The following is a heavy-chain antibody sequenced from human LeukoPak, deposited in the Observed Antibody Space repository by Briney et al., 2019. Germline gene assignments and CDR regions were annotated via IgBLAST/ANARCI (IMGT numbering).Heavy chain of an antibody. V-gene: IGHV1-18*01. CDR3: ARGIIGYYFDY. Sequence: ASVKVSCKTSGYTFTIYGISWVRQAPGQGLEWMGSISAYGNTNYAQNLQGRVTMTTDTSTSTAYMELRSLRSDDTAMYYCARGIIGYYFDYWGQGTLVTVSS. CDR2: ISAYGNT. CDR1: GYTFTIYG. D-gene: IGHD2-15*01. J-gene: IGHJ4*02.